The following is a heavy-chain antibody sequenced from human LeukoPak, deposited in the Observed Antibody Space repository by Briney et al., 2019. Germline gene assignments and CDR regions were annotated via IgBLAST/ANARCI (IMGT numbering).Heavy chain of an antibody. CDR2: IYYSGST. Sequence: SETLSLTCTVSGGPISSSSYCWGWIRQPPGKGLEWIGSIYYSGSTYYNPSLKSRVTISVDTSKNQFSLKLSSVTAADTAVYYCAGYCSGGSCYLDYGDYGTGVDYWGQGTLVTVSS. D-gene: IGHD2-15*01. CDR1: GGPISSSSYC. J-gene: IGHJ4*02. CDR3: AGYCSGGSCYLDYGDYGTGVDY. V-gene: IGHV4-39*01.